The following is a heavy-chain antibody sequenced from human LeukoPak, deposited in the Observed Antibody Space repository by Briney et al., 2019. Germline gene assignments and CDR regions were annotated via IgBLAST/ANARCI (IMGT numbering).Heavy chain of an antibody. V-gene: IGHV1-58*02. CDR3: AAVLWDTVTTLDY. CDR1: GFTFTSSA. Sequence: ASVKVSCKASGFTFTSSAMQWVRQARGQRLEWIGWIVVGSGNTNYAQKFQERVTITRDMSTSTAYMELSSLRSEDTAVYYCAAVLWDTVTTLDYWGQGTLVTVSS. J-gene: IGHJ4*02. D-gene: IGHD4-17*01. CDR2: IVVGSGNT.